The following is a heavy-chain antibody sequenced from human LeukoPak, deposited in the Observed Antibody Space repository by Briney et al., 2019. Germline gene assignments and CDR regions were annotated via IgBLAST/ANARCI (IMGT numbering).Heavy chain of an antibody. J-gene: IGHJ6*02. CDR1: GFTFSSYA. CDR3: ARDQDIVVVPAAYSSYYGMDV. V-gene: IGHV3-30-3*01. D-gene: IGHD2-2*01. CDR2: ISYDGSNK. Sequence: GGSLRLSCAASGFTFSSYAMHWVRQAPGKGLEWVAVISYDGSNKYSADSVKGRFTISRGNSKNTLYLQMNSLRAEDTAVYYCARDQDIVVVPAAYSSYYGMDVWGQGTTVTVSS.